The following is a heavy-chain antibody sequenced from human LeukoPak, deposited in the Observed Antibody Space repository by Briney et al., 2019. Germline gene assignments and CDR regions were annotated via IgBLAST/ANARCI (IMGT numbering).Heavy chain of an antibody. V-gene: IGHV3-74*01. CDR1: GFTFSSYW. J-gene: IGHJ4*02. D-gene: IGHD3-16*01. CDR3: ARDVWGDRDIYFDY. CDR2: IDSDGRSTGRST. Sequence: GGFLRLSCAASGFTFSSYWMHWVRQVPGKGLMWVGRIDSDGRSTGRSTSYAESVKGRFTISRDNAKNTLYLQMNSLRAEDTAVYYCARDVWGDRDIYFDYWGQGILVTVSS.